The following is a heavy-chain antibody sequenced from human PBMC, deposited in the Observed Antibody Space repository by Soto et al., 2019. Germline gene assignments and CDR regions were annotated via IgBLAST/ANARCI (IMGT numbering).Heavy chain of an antibody. CDR2: IWYGGSNK. D-gene: IGHD2-21*02. CDR1: GFTFSSYG. V-gene: IGHV3-33*01. Sequence: GGSLRLSCAASGFTFSSYGMHWVRQAPGKGLEWVAVIWYGGSNKYYADSVKGRFTISRDNSKNTLYLQMNSLRAEDTAVYYCARVPYCGGDCYYYYYYGMDVWGQGTTVTVSS. J-gene: IGHJ6*02. CDR3: ARVPYCGGDCYYYYYYGMDV.